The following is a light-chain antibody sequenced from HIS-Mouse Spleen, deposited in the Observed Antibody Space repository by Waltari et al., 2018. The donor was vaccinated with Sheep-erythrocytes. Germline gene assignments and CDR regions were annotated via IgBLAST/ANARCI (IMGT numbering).Light chain of an antibody. V-gene: IGKV3-20*01. CDR3: QQYGSSPRT. CDR1: QSVSSCY. Sequence: EIVLTQSPGALSLSPGERATLSCRASQSVSSCYVDWYQQKPGQAPRPLIYGASSRATGIPDRFSGSGSVTDFTLTISRLEPEDCAVYYCQQYGSSPRTFGQGTKEEIK. CDR2: GAS. J-gene: IGKJ1*01.